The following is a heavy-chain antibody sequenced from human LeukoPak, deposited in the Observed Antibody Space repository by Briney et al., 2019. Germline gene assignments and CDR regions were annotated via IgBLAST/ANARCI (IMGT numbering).Heavy chain of an antibody. J-gene: IGHJ3*02. Sequence: GGSLRLSCAASGFTFSSYAMSWVRRAPGKGLEWVSAISGSGGSTYYADSVKGRFTISRDNSKNTLYLQMNSLRAEDTAVYYCAKVIGLVSSPEHAFDIWGQGTMVTVSS. CDR3: AKVIGLVSSPEHAFDI. CDR1: GFTFSSYA. V-gene: IGHV3-23*01. CDR2: ISGSGGST. D-gene: IGHD6-6*01.